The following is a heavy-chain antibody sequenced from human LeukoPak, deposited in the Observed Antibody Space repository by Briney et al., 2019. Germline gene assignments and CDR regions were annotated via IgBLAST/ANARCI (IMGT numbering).Heavy chain of an antibody. CDR3: ARGVAAVDY. Sequence: GGSLRLSCAASGFTFSSYSMNWVRQTPGKGLEWISYITLSSTTMYYADSVKGRFTISRDNAKNSLYLQMNGLRDDDTAVYYCARGVAAVDYWGQGTLVTVSS. CDR2: ITLSSTTM. V-gene: IGHV3-48*02. CDR1: GFTFSSYS. J-gene: IGHJ4*02. D-gene: IGHD6-19*01.